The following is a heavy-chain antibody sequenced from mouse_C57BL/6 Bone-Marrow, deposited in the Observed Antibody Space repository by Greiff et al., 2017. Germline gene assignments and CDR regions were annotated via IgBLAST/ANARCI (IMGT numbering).Heavy chain of an antibody. CDR3: ARLLWYLLDY. V-gene: IGHV1-4*01. D-gene: IGHD2-1*01. CDR1: GYTFTSYT. J-gene: IGHJ2*01. Sequence: QVQLQQSGAELARPGASVKMSCKASGYTFTSYTMHWVKQRHGQGLEWIGYINPSSGDTKYNQKFKDKATLTVDKYYSTAYMLLSSLTSEDYAVYYCARLLWYLLDYWGQGTTLTVSS. CDR2: INPSSGDT.